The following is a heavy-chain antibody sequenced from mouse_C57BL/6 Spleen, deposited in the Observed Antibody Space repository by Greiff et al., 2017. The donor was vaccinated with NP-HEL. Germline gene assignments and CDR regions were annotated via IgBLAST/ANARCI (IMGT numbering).Heavy chain of an antibody. J-gene: IGHJ1*03. Sequence: EVQLQQSGAELVRPGASVKLSCTASGFNIKDDYMHWVKQRPEQGLEWIGWIDPENGDTEYASKFQGKATITADTSSNTAYLQLSSLTSEDTAVYYCTTLKYYGSSPWYFDVWGTGTTVTVSS. CDR1: GFNIKDDY. V-gene: IGHV14-4*01. CDR2: IDPENGDT. CDR3: TTLKYYGSSPWYFDV. D-gene: IGHD1-1*01.